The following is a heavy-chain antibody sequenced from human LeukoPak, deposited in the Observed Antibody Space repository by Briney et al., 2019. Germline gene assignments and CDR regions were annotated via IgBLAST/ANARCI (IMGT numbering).Heavy chain of an antibody. J-gene: IGHJ4*02. CDR3: ARDGSGSYYSPYFDY. Sequence: PGGSLRLSCAASGFTFSSYSMNWVRQAPGKGLEWVSSISSSSSYIYYADSVKGRFTISRDNAKNSLYLQMNSLRAEDTAVYYCARDGSGSYYSPYFDYWGQGTLVTVSS. CDR1: GFTFSSYS. CDR2: ISSSSSYI. D-gene: IGHD3-10*01. V-gene: IGHV3-21*01.